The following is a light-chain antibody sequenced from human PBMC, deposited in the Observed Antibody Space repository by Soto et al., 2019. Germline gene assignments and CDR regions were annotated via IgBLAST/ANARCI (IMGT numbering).Light chain of an antibody. CDR3: AAWDDSLKGWV. CDR2: NNN. CDR1: RSNIGSDT. V-gene: IGLV1-44*01. Sequence: QPVLTQPPSASGPPGQRVTISCSGSRSNIGSDTVNWYQQLPGTAPKLLIYNNNLRPSGVPDRFSGSKSGTSASLAISGLQSDDEADYYCAAWDDSLKGWVFGGGTKVTVL. J-gene: IGLJ3*02.